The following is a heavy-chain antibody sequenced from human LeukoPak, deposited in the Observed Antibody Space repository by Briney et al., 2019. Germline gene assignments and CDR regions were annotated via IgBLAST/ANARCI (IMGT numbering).Heavy chain of an antibody. CDR2: INHSGST. V-gene: IGHV4-34*01. Sequence: SETLSLTCAVYGGSFSGYYWSWIRQPPVKGLEWIGEINHSGSTNYNPSLKSRVTISVDTSKNQFSLKLSSVTAADTAVYYCARGESTNITMLRGEIDYWGQGTLVTVSS. J-gene: IGHJ4*02. CDR3: ARGESTNITMLRGEIDY. D-gene: IGHD3-10*01. CDR1: GGSFSGYY.